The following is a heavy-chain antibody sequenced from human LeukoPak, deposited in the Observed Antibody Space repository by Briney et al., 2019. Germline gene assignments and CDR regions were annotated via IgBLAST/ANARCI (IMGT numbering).Heavy chain of an antibody. CDR2: INYRGST. J-gene: IGHJ3*02. V-gene: IGHV4-59*11. Sequence: SQTLSLTCPHPGRFISRHYWTCVRQPPGQGPNSIGHINYRGSTNYNPSLKSRVTILVDTSKNQFSLKLSSVTAADTAVYYCARDLRYCSSTSCYHSDAFDIWGQGTMVTVSS. D-gene: IGHD2-2*01. CDR1: GRFISRHY. CDR3: ARDLRYCSSTSCYHSDAFDI.